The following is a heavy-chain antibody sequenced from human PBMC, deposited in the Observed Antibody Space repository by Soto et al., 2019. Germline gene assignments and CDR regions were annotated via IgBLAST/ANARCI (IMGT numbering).Heavy chain of an antibody. D-gene: IGHD1-26*01. J-gene: IGHJ4*02. Sequence: QVQLVESGGGVVQPGRSLRLSCAASGFTFSSYGMHWVRQAPGKGLEWVAVIWYDGSNKYYADSVKGRFTISRDNSKNTLYLQMNSLRAEDTAVYYCARDVIVGASHANYFDYWGQGTLVTVSS. V-gene: IGHV3-33*01. CDR1: GFTFSSYG. CDR3: ARDVIVGASHANYFDY. CDR2: IWYDGSNK.